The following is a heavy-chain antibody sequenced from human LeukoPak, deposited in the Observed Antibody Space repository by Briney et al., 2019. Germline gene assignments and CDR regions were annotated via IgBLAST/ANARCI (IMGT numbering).Heavy chain of an antibody. CDR2: IDKNDATT. V-gene: IGHV3-74*01. Sequence: GSLRLSCAASGFTFSSYWMHWVRQAPGKGLMWVSSIDKNDATTNYADSVRGRFTISRDNSKNTLHLQMSSLRAEDTAVYYCAKYNGQLLEQWYYDYWGQGTLVTVSS. CDR1: GFTFSSYW. CDR3: AKYNGQLLEQWYYDY. J-gene: IGHJ4*02. D-gene: IGHD1/OR15-1a*01.